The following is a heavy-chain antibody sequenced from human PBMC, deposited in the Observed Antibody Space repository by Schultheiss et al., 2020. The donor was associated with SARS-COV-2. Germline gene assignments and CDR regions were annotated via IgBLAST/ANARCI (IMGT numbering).Heavy chain of an antibody. CDR3: AKVGAAQLGTKRTRNDY. Sequence: GGSLRLSCAGTGFMFSSYGMHWVRQAPGKGLEWVAVISYDGSNKYYADSVKGRFTISRDNSRNTVYLQMNSLSAEDTAVYYCAKVGAAQLGTKRTRNDYWGQGTLVTVSS. J-gene: IGHJ4*02. CDR2: ISYDGSNK. D-gene: IGHD1-26*01. CDR1: GFMFSSYG. V-gene: IGHV3-30*12.